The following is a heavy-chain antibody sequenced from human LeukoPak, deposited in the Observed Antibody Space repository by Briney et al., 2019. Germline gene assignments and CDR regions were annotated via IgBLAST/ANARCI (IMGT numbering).Heavy chain of an antibody. J-gene: IGHJ4*02. V-gene: IGHV3-21*01. CDR2: ISSSTIYI. CDR3: ARGPRGNWNYPPWDY. Sequence: GGSLRLSCAASGFIFSSYSMNWVRQAPGKGLEWVSSISSSTIYIYYADSVRGRFTISRDNAKNSLYLQMNSLRAEDTAVYYCARGPRGNWNYPPWDYWGQGTLVTVSS. CDR1: GFIFSSYS. D-gene: IGHD1-7*01.